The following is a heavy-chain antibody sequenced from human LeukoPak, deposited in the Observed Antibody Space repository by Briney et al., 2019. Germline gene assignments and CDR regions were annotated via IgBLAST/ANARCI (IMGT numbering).Heavy chain of an antibody. V-gene: IGHV3-15*01. J-gene: IGHJ1*01. CDR1: GFTFSKVW. D-gene: IGHD3-22*01. Sequence: KTEGSLRLSCAASGFTFSKVWMSWVRQAPGKGLEWVGRIKSKTDGGTIDYAAPVKGRFTISRDDSKDTLFLQMNSLKTEDTAVYYCTTDLSELDDSGYYAKYFHHWGQGTLVSVSS. CDR3: TTDLSELDDSGYYAKYFHH. CDR2: IKSKTDGGTI.